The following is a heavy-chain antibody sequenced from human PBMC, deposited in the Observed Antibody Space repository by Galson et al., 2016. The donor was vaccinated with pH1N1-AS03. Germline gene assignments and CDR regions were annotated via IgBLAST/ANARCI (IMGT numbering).Heavy chain of an antibody. CDR1: GFSLSDYY. V-gene: IGHV3-11*03. J-gene: IGHJ6*02. Sequence: SLRLSCAASGFSLSDYYMTWIRQAPGKGLEWVAYISFTSDYRHYADSVKGRFTISRDNAKDSLYLQMDSLGVEDRAVYYCARARGGEDAWSQDVWGQGTTVTVSS. CDR2: ISFTSDYR. CDR3: ARARGGEDAWSQDV. D-gene: IGHD2-21*01.